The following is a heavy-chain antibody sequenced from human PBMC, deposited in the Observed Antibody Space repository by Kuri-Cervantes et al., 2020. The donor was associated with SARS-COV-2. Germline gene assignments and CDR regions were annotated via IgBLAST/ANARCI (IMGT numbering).Heavy chain of an antibody. J-gene: IGHJ6*04. Sequence: ASGKVSFKVSGYTLTELSMHWVRQAPGKWLEWMGGFDPEDGETIYAQKFQGRVTMTEDTSTDTAYMELSSLRSEDTAVYYCATNALLLWGKGTTVTVSS. CDR1: GYTLTELS. CDR3: ATNALLL. D-gene: IGHD3-22*01. V-gene: IGHV1-24*01. CDR2: FDPEDGET.